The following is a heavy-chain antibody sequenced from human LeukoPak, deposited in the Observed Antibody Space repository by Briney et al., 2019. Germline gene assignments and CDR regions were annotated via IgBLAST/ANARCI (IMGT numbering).Heavy chain of an antibody. D-gene: IGHD3-22*01. Sequence: SETLSPTCTVSGGSISSYYWSWIRQPAGKGLEWIGRIYTSGSTNYNPSLKSRVTMSVDTSKNQFSLKLSSVTAADTAVYYCARGGDYYDSSGYPIQHWGQGTLVTVSS. CDR3: ARGGDYYDSSGYPIQH. CDR1: GGSISSYY. J-gene: IGHJ1*01. CDR2: IYTSGST. V-gene: IGHV4-4*07.